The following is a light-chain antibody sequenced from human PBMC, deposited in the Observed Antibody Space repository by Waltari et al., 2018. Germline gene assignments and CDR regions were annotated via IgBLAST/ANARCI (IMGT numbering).Light chain of an antibody. CDR3: CSYASDITLV. Sequence: QSALSQPASVSGSPGQSITISCTGTSSDVGGYKLVSWYQQPPGKVPNLIIFEVNKRPSGVSNRFSGSKSGNTASLTISGLQPEDEADYYCCSYASDITLVFGGGTKLTVL. CDR1: SSDVGGYKL. V-gene: IGLV2-23*02. J-gene: IGLJ3*02. CDR2: EVN.